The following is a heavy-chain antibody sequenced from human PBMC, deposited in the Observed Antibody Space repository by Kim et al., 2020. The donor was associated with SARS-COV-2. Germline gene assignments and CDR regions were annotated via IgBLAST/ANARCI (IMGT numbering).Heavy chain of an antibody. Sequence: TILDAESVKGRFTISRESAKELVYLQMNSLRAEDTALYYCARDHDYAFDIWGQGTVVTVAS. CDR2: TI. CDR3: ARDHDYAFDI. V-gene: IGHV3-48*01. D-gene: IGHD3-16*01. J-gene: IGHJ3*02.